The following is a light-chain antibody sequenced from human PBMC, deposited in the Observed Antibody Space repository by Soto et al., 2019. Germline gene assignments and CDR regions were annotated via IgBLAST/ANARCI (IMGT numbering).Light chain of an antibody. CDR3: QQYGSSPRT. J-gene: IGKJ1*01. V-gene: IGKV3-20*01. CDR1: QSGTSSY. CDR2: GAS. Sequence: IVFTHSVGTLSLSTGERATLSCRASQSGTSSYLAWYQQKPGQAPRLLIYGASRRAAGIPDRFSGSGSGTDFTLTISRLEPEDFTVYYCQQYGSSPRTFGQGTKVDIK.